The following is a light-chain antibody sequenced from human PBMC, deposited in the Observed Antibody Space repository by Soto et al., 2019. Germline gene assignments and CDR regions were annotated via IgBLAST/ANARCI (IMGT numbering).Light chain of an antibody. J-gene: IGLJ1*01. V-gene: IGLV2-11*01. CDR3: CSYAGSYSSYV. CDR2: DVS. CDR1: SSDVGGYNY. Sequence: QSVLTQPRSVSGSPGQSVTISCTGTSSDVGGYNYVSWYQQHPGKAPKLMIYDVSKRPSGVPDRFSGSKSGNTASLTISGLQADDEADYYCCSYAGSYSSYVFGTGTKAPS.